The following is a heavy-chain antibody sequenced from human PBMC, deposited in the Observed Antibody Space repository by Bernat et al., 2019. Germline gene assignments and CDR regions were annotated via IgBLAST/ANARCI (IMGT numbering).Heavy chain of an antibody. CDR3: ARRFVCTSCHRGGMDV. CDR2: IDPSDSYT. Sequence: EVQLVQSGAEVKKPGESLRISCKGSGYSFTSYWISWVRQMPGKGLEWMGRIDPSDSYTNYSPSFQGHVTISADKSTSTAYLQCSSLKASDTAMYCCARRFVCTSCHRGGMDVWGQGTTVTVSS. J-gene: IGHJ6*02. V-gene: IGHV5-10-1*03. D-gene: IGHD2-2*01. CDR1: GYSFTSYW.